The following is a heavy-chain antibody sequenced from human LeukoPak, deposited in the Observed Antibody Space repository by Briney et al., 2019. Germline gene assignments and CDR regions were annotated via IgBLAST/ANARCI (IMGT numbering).Heavy chain of an antibody. CDR3: AREENYYDNSGYPQYYFDY. CDR1: GFTFSSYS. Sequence: GGSLRLSCAASGFTFSSYSMNWVRQAPGKGLEWVSSISSSSSYIYYADSVTGRFTISRDNAKNSLYLQMNSLRAEDTAVYYCAREENYYDNSGYPQYYFDYWGQGTLVTVSS. CDR2: ISSSSSYI. V-gene: IGHV3-21*01. J-gene: IGHJ4*02. D-gene: IGHD3-22*01.